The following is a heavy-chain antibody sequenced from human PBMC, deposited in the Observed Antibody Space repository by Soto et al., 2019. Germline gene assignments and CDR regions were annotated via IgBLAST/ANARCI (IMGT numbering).Heavy chain of an antibody. J-gene: IGHJ6*02. CDR3: ARVITRPYDYYGMDV. V-gene: IGHV1-69*12. Sequence: QVQLVQSGAEVKKPGSSVKVSCKASGGTFSSYAISWVRQAPGQGLEWMGVFIPIFGTANYAQKFQRRVTITADESTSTAYMELGSLRSEDTAVFYCARVITRPYDYYGMDVWGQGTTVTVSS. D-gene: IGHD1-20*01. CDR2: FIPIFGTA. CDR1: GGTFSSYA.